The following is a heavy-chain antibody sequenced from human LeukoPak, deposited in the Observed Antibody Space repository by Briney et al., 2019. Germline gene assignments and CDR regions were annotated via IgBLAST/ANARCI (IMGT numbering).Heavy chain of an antibody. D-gene: IGHD6-13*01. Sequence: SEXXSLTCTVSGGSISSYYWTWIRQPAGKGLEWIGRIYPSGSTNYNPSLKSRVTISVDTSKNQFSLKLSSVTAADTAVYYCARQRIAAPTYYMDVWGKGTTVTVSS. CDR2: IYPSGST. CDR3: ARQRIAAPTYYMDV. CDR1: GGSISSYY. J-gene: IGHJ6*03. V-gene: IGHV4-4*07.